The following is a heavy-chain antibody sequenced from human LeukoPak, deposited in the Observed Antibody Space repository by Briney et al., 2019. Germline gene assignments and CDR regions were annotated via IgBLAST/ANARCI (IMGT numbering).Heavy chain of an antibody. CDR1: GYTSTSYG. D-gene: IGHD3-10*01. J-gene: IGHJ4*02. V-gene: IGHV1-18*01. CDR3: ARESHVTREDY. CDR2: ISANDGNT. Sequence: ASVKVSCKASGYTSTSYGISWVRQAPGQGLEWMGWISANDGNTDYPQKLQGRVTMTTDTSTSTAYMELRSLRSDDTAVYYCARESHVTREDYWGQGTLVTVSS.